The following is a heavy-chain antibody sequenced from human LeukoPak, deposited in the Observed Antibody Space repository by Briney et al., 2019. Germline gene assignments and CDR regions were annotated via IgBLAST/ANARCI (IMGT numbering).Heavy chain of an antibody. CDR1: GFTFSSYE. D-gene: IGHD6-19*01. CDR2: ISSSDSTR. J-gene: IGHJ4*02. V-gene: IGHV3-48*03. Sequence: PGGSLRLSSAASGFTFSSYEMNWVRQAPGKGLEWVSYISSSDSTRTYADSVKGRFTISRDNAKNSLYLEMNSLRAEDTAVYYCAREIVSAVAGNFDYWGQGTLVTVSS. CDR3: AREIVSAVAGNFDY.